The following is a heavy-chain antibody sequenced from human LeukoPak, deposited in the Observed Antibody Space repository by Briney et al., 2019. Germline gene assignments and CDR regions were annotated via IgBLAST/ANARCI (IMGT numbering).Heavy chain of an antibody. V-gene: IGHV4-59*01. J-gene: IGHJ4*02. Sequence: SETLSLTCTVSGGSISSYYWSWIRQPPGKGLEWIGYIYYSGSTNYNPSLKSRVTISVDTSKNQFSLKLSSVTAADTAVYYCARAPGRRAVAADFDYWGQGTLVTVSS. D-gene: IGHD6-19*01. CDR1: GGSISSYY. CDR3: ARAPGRRAVAADFDY. CDR2: IYYSGST.